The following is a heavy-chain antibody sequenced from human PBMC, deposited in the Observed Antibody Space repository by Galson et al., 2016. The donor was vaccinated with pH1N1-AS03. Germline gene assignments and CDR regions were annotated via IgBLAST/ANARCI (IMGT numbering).Heavy chain of an antibody. J-gene: IGHJ4*02. CDR2: MNPNSANT. D-gene: IGHD3-10*01. CDR1: GYTFTTFD. V-gene: IGHV1-8*01. Sequence: SVKVSCKASGYTFTTFDINWVRLATGQGLEWMGWMNPNSANTGYAQKFQDRVTMTRNTSIRTAYMELSSLRSNDTAVYYCATKSVGYGSGSSYFDYWGQGTMVTVSS. CDR3: ATKSVGYGSGSSYFDY.